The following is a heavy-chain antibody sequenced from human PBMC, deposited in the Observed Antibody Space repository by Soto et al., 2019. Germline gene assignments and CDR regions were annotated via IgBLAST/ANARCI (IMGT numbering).Heavy chain of an antibody. CDR2: INSDGSST. CDR3: ARDFSSSWYDETNWFDP. V-gene: IGHV3-74*01. CDR1: GFTFSSYW. D-gene: IGHD6-13*01. J-gene: IGHJ5*02. Sequence: PGGSLRLSCAASGFTFSSYWMHWVRPAPGKGLVWVSRINSDGSSTSYADSVKGRFTISRDNAKNTLYLQMNSLRAEDTAVYYCARDFSSSWYDETNWFDPWGQGTLVTVSS.